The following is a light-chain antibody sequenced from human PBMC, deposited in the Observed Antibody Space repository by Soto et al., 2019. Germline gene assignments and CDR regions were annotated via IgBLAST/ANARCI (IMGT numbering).Light chain of an antibody. CDR2: AAS. CDR1: QGISSS. V-gene: IGKV1-9*01. J-gene: IGKJ4*01. Sequence: DIQLTQSPSFLSASVGDRVTITCRASQGISSSLAWYQQKPGRAPELLIYAASTLQSGVPSRFSGSGSGTEFTLTISSLQPEDFATYCCQQINSFPLTFGGGTKVEIK. CDR3: QQINSFPLT.